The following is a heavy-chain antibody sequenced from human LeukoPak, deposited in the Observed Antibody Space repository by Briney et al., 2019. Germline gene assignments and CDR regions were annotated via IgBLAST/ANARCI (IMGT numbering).Heavy chain of an antibody. J-gene: IGHJ6*02. V-gene: IGHV4-59*12. Sequence: SETLSLTCTVSGGSISTYYWSWIRQPPGKGLEWIGYIYYSGSTNYNPSLKSRVTISLDTSKNQFSLKLSSVTAADTAVYYCARDHKGTPYGMDVWGQGTTVTVSS. CDR3: ARDHKGTPYGMDV. CDR1: GGSISTYY. CDR2: IYYSGST.